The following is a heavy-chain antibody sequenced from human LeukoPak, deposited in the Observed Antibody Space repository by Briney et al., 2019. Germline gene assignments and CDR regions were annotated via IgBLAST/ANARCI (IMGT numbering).Heavy chain of an antibody. CDR3: ARHGITLITDDAFDI. Sequence: SETLSLTCTVSGGCISSYYWSWLGQPPGKGLEWIGYVYYSGSTNYNPSLKSRVTISVDTSKNQFSLKLSSVTAADTAVNYCARHGITLITDDAFDIWGQGTMVTVSS. CDR2: VYYSGST. J-gene: IGHJ3*02. CDR1: GGCISSYY. V-gene: IGHV4-59*08. D-gene: IGHD1-26*01.